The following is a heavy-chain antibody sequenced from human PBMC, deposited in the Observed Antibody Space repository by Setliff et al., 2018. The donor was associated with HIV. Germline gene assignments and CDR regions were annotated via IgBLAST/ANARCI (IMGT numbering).Heavy chain of an antibody. D-gene: IGHD6-19*01. CDR1: GYSFTSHW. CDR3: ARDSSGWSPFDY. J-gene: IGHJ4*02. CDR2: INPSGGDT. V-gene: IGHV1-46*01. Sequence: ASVKVSCKASGYSFTSHWMHWVRQAPGQGLEWMGMINPSGGDTRYAQKFYGRVTLNTDASTSTCSMELRSLKSEDTAVYYCARDSSGWSPFDYWGQGTLVTVSS.